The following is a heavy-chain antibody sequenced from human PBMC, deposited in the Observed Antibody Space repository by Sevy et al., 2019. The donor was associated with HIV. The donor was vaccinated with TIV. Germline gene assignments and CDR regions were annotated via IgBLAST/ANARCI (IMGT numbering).Heavy chain of an antibody. V-gene: IGHV3-9*01. Sequence: GGSLRLSCAASGFTFDDYAMHWVRQAPGKGLEWVSGISWNSGSKGYAASVKGRFTFSRDNAKKSLYLQMHSLRAEDTALYYCAKDTSLKYSSSLFDYWGQGTLVTVSS. CDR3: AKDTSLKYSSSLFDY. D-gene: IGHD6-13*01. CDR2: ISWNSGSK. CDR1: GFTFDDYA. J-gene: IGHJ4*02.